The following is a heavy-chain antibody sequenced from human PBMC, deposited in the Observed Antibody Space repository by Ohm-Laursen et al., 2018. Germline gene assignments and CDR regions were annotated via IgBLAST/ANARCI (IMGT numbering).Heavy chain of an antibody. CDR2: INSDGSYT. J-gene: IGHJ4*02. Sequence: SLRLSCAASGLTLKSYSMNWVRQAPGKGLVWVARINSDGSYTTNADSVRGRFTISRDNAKNTLFLQMNSLRTEDTAVYYCVTFGINWALSYWGQGILVTVSS. CDR1: GLTLKSYS. CDR3: VTFGINWALSY. V-gene: IGHV3-74*03. D-gene: IGHD1-1*01.